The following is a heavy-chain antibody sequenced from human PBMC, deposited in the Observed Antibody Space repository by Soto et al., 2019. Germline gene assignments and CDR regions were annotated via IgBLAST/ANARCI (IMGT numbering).Heavy chain of an antibody. D-gene: IGHD2-2*01. CDR2: IIPIFGTA. Sequence: ASVKVSCKASGGTISSYAISWVRQAPGQGLEWMGGIIPIFGTANYAQKFQGRVTITADESTSTAYMELSSLRSEDTAVYYCARVGCSSTSCYPVMDVWGQGTTVTVSS. V-gene: IGHV1-69*13. CDR3: ARVGCSSTSCYPVMDV. J-gene: IGHJ6*02. CDR1: GGTISSYA.